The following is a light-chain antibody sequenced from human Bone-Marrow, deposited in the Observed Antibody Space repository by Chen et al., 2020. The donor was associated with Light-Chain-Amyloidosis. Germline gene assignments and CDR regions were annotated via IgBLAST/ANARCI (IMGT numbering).Light chain of an antibody. Sequence: QSALTQPRSVSGSPGQSVTISCTGTSSDVGGYNYVSWYQQHPGKAPKLLIYDVNERPSGVPDRFSVSKSGNTASLTISGLQAEDEADYYCCSFASINTYWVFGGGTKLTVL. CDR2: DVN. J-gene: IGLJ3*02. V-gene: IGLV2-11*01. CDR3: CSFASINTYWV. CDR1: SSDVGGYNY.